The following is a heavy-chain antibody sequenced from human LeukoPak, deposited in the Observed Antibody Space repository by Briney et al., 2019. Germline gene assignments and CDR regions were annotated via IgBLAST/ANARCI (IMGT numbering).Heavy chain of an antibody. Sequence: SETLSLTCTVSGGSISSYYWSWIRQPPGKGLEWVGYIYYSGSTNYNPSLKSRVTISVDTSKNQFSLKLSSVTAADTAVYYCARGNRYSNYLGYYYYGMDVWGQGTTVTVSS. CDR1: GGSISSYY. CDR2: IYYSGST. J-gene: IGHJ6*02. V-gene: IGHV4-59*01. CDR3: ARGNRYSNYLGYYYYGMDV. D-gene: IGHD4-4*01.